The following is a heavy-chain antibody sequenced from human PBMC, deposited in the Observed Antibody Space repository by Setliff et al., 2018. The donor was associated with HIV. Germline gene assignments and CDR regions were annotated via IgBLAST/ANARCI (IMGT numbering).Heavy chain of an antibody. CDR2: INHSGKT. Sequence: PSETLSLTCAVYGGSLSGHYWTWIRQPPGEGLEWIGEINHSGKTNYNPSLKSRVTISVDTSKNQFSLKLSSVTAADTAVYYCARDLGSAYSYAQGRFDPWGQGTLVTVSS. CDR3: ARDLGSAYSYAQGRFDP. D-gene: IGHD5-18*01. J-gene: IGHJ5*02. V-gene: IGHV4-34*01. CDR1: GGSLSGHY.